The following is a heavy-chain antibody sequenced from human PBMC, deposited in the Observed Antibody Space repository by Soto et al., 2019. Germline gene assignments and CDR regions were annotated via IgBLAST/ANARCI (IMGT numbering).Heavy chain of an antibody. D-gene: IGHD1-26*01. CDR2: IDGPASTT. CDR1: GFAFNDRW. J-gene: IGHJ4*02. V-gene: IGHV3-74*01. Sequence: GGSLRLSCTAYGFAFNDRWIHWVRQAPGKGLVWVSRIDGPASTTNYADSVKGRFTTSRDNAKNIAFLHMNSLTDEDTAVYYCARGGAMGVDYWGQGTLVTVSS. CDR3: ARGGAMGVDY.